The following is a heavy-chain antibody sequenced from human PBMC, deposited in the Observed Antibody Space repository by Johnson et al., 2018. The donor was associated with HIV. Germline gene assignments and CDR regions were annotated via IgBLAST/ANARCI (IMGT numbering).Heavy chain of an antibody. V-gene: IGHV3-30*02. Sequence: QMLLVESGGGVVQPGESLRLSCAASGFTFANYGMHWVRQAPGKGLEWVAFTAHDESITHYADSVKGRFTMSRDNSKNTLYLQMNSLRAEDTAVYYCAKDRVGATSPQAQNAFDIWGQGTMVTVSS. CDR1: GFTFANYG. CDR2: TAHDESIT. CDR3: AKDRVGATSPQAQNAFDI. D-gene: IGHD1-26*01. J-gene: IGHJ3*02.